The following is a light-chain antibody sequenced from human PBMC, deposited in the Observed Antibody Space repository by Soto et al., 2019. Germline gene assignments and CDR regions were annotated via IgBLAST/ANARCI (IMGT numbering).Light chain of an antibody. CDR1: QSVSSDY. CDR2: GAS. Sequence: EIVLTQSPGTLSLSPGERATLSCRASQSVSSDYLAWYQKRPGQAPRLLIHGASTRAPGIPDRFSGSGSGTDFTRTITRLAPEDFAVYYCQKYGRPFGQGTKVEIK. CDR3: QKYGRP. J-gene: IGKJ1*01. V-gene: IGKV3-20*01.